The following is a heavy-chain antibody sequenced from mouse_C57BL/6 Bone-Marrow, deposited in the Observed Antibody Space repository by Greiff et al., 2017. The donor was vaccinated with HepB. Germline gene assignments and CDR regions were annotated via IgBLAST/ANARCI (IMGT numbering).Heavy chain of an antibody. CDR3: TKRYYGSSLWYFDV. Sequence: VQLQQSGAELVRPGASVKLSCTASGFNIKDYYMHWVKQRPEQGLEWIGRIDPEDGDTEYDPKFQGKATMTADTSSNTASLQLSSLTSEDTAVYYCTKRYYGSSLWYFDVWGTGTTVTVSS. CDR2: IDPEDGDT. D-gene: IGHD1-1*01. CDR1: GFNIKDYY. J-gene: IGHJ1*03. V-gene: IGHV14-1*01.